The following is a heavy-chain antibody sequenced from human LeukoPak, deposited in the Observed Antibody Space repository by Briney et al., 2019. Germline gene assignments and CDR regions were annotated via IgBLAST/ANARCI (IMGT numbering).Heavy chain of an antibody. J-gene: IGHJ4*02. V-gene: IGHV3-53*01. CDR2: IYSGGST. CDR3: ARVGTTRLIDY. CDR1: GFTFSSYG. Sequence: GGSLRLSCAASGFTFSSYGMNWVRQAPGKGLEWVSVIYSGGSTYYADSVKGRFTISRDNSKNTLYLQMNSLRAEDTAVYYCARVGTTRLIDYWGQGTLVTVSS. D-gene: IGHD1-26*01.